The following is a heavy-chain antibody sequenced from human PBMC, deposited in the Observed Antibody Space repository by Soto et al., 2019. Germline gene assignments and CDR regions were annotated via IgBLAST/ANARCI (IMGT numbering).Heavy chain of an antibody. J-gene: IGHJ4*02. V-gene: IGHV4-34*01. CDR2: INHSGST. CDR3: AREDSSSWYGFDY. D-gene: IGHD6-13*01. Sequence: SETLSLTCAVYGGSFSGYYWSWIRQPPGKGLEWIGEINHSGSTNYNPSLKSRVTISVDTSKNQFSLKLSSVTAADTAVYYCAREDSSSWYGFDYWGQGTLVTVSS. CDR1: GGSFSGYY.